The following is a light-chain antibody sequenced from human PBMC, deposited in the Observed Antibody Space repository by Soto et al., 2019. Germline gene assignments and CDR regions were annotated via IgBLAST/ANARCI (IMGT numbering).Light chain of an antibody. CDR2: DDS. CDR3: QVWDKSSDHYV. J-gene: IGLJ1*01. Sequence: SYELTQPPSVSVAPGQTATVTCGGNNIESKSVHWYQQKPGQAPVLVVYDDSDRPSGIPERFSGSNSGNTATLTISRVEAGDEADSYCQVWDKSSDHYVFGTGTKLTVL. V-gene: IGLV3-21*02. CDR1: NIESKS.